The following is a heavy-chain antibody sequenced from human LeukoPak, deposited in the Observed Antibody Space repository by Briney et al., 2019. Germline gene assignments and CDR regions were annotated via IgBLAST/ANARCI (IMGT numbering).Heavy chain of an antibody. Sequence: SETLSLTCTVSGGSISSSSHYWGWIRQPPGKGLEWIGSIYYSGSTYYNPSLKSRVTISVDTSKNQFSLKLSSVTAADTAVYYCAKVVPAAAGLNAFDIWGQGTMVTVSS. V-gene: IGHV4-39*01. CDR1: GGSISSSSHY. CDR3: AKVVPAAAGLNAFDI. J-gene: IGHJ3*02. D-gene: IGHD2-2*01. CDR2: IYYSGST.